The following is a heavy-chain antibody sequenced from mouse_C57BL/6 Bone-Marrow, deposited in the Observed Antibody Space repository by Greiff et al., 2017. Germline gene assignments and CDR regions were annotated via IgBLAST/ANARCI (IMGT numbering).Heavy chain of an antibody. CDR2: IDPSDSYT. V-gene: IGHV1-50*01. CDR3: ARGYYGGDWYFDV. CDR1: GYTFTSYW. J-gene: IGHJ1*03. D-gene: IGHD1-1*01. Sequence: QVQLQQPGAELVKPGASVKLSCKASGYTFTSYWMQWVKQRPGQGLEWIGEIDPSDSYTNYNQQFKGKATMTVDTSSSTAYMQLSSLTSEDSAVYFCARGYYGGDWYFDVWGTGTTVTVSS.